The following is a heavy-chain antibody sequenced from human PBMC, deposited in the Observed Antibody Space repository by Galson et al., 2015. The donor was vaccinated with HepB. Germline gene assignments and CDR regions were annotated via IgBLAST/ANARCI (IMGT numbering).Heavy chain of an antibody. V-gene: IGHV3-66*01. CDR3: ARSTPEVYDFWSGYYAHYFDY. J-gene: IGHJ4*02. CDR2: IYSGGST. Sequence: SLRLSCAASGFTVSSNYMSWVRQAPGKGLEWVSVIYSGGSTYYADSVKGRFTISRDNSKNTLYLQMNSLRAEDTAVYYCARSTPEVYDFWSGYYAHYFDYWGRGTLVTVSS. CDR1: GFTVSSNY. D-gene: IGHD3-3*01.